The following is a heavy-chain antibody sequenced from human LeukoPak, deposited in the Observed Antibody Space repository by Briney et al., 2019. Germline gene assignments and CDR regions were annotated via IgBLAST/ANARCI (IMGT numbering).Heavy chain of an antibody. CDR3: ARDVGWSQYYFDF. J-gene: IGHJ4*02. CDR2: ISGSGGST. D-gene: IGHD2-15*01. Sequence: GGSLRLSCAASGFTFSSYGMSWVRQAPGKGPEWVAAISGSGGSTYYADSVKGRFTISRDNAKNTLYLLMKSLRAEDTAVYYCARDVGWSQYYFDFWGQGTLVTVSS. V-gene: IGHV3-23*01. CDR1: GFTFSSYG.